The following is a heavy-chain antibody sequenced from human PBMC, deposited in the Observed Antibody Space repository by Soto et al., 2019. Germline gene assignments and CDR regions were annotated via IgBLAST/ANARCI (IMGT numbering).Heavy chain of an antibody. CDR3: AKGYNSGLFPLNDAFDI. CDR2: INSDGSAT. CDR1: GFTFSTYW. V-gene: IGHV3-74*01. Sequence: EVQLVESGGGLIQPGGSLRLSCAASGFTFSTYWMHWVRQAPGKGLVWVSRINSDGSATTYADSVKGRFTISRDNAKNTVYLQMNSLSAEDTAVYFCAKGYNSGLFPLNDAFDIWGQGTMVTVSS. J-gene: IGHJ3*02. D-gene: IGHD6-19*01.